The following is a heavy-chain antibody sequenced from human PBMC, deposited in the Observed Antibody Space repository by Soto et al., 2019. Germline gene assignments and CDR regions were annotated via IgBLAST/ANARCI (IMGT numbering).Heavy chain of an antibody. CDR3: ARAKCSSTSCYGVGWFDP. CDR1: GGTFSSYT. D-gene: IGHD2-2*01. Sequence: QVQLVQSGAEVKKPGSSVKVSCKASGGTFSSYTISWVRQAPGQGLEWLGRIIPILGIANYAQKFQGRVTSTADKSTSTAYMELSRLRSEDTAVYYCARAKCSSTSCYGVGWFDPWGQGTLVTVSS. V-gene: IGHV1-69*02. J-gene: IGHJ5*02. CDR2: IIPILGIA.